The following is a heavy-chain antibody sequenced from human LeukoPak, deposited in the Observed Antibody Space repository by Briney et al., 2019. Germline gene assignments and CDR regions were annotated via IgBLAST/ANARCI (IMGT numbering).Heavy chain of an antibody. J-gene: IGHJ6*02. CDR1: GYTFTSYG. Sequence: ASVKVSCKASGYTFTSYGISWVRQAPGQGLEWMGWISAYNGNTNYAQKLQGRVTMTTDTSTSTACMELRSLRSDDTAVYYCASQSYGSGSYLATYYYYGMDVWGQGTTVTVSS. CDR3: ASQSYGSGSYLATYYYYGMDV. V-gene: IGHV1-18*01. D-gene: IGHD3-10*01. CDR2: ISAYNGNT.